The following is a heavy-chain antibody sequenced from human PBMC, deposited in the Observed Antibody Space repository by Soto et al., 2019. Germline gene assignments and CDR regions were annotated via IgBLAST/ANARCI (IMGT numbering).Heavy chain of an antibody. CDR2: INPSGGSP. Sequence: ASVKVSCKASGYIFTSYFIHWVRQAPGQGLEWMGIINPSGGSPTYAQKFQGRVTMTTDTSTRTVYMELSSLRSQDTAVYYCARAPGVFDIWGQGTVVTVSS. J-gene: IGHJ3*02. CDR1: GYIFTSYF. V-gene: IGHV1-46*03. D-gene: IGHD2-8*01. CDR3: ARAPGVFDI.